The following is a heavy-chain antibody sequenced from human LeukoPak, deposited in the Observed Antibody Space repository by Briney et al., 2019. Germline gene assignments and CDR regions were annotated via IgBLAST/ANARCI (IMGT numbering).Heavy chain of an antibody. Sequence: SETLSLTCTVSGGSVNSGNYYWAWIRQPPGKGLEWIGNIDYAGNTYYNASLKSRVTMSVDTSKNQFSLNLNSVTGTAVYYCARLYSSTSYPYALGYYIDVWGKGTTVTVSS. CDR3: ARLYSSTSYPYALGYYIDV. CDR1: GGSVNSGNYY. J-gene: IGHJ6*03. V-gene: IGHV4-39*01. D-gene: IGHD6-6*01. CDR2: IDYAGNT.